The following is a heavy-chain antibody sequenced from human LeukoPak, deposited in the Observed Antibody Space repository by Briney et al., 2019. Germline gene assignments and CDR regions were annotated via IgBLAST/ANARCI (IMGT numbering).Heavy chain of an antibody. CDR3: ARRQFNWGSAFDI. D-gene: IGHD7-27*01. V-gene: IGHV3-9*01. Sequence: GGSLRLSCAASGFTFDDYAMHWVRQAPGKGLEWVSGISWNSGSIGYADSVKGRFTISRDNAKNSLYLQMNSLRAEDTAVYYCARRQFNWGSAFDIWGQGTMVTVTS. CDR1: GFTFDDYA. CDR2: ISWNSGSI. J-gene: IGHJ3*02.